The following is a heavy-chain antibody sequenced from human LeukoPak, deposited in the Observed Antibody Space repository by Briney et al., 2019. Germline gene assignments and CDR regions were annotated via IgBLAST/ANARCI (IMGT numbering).Heavy chain of an antibody. J-gene: IGHJ4*02. V-gene: IGHV4-39*01. CDR3: ATHYDILTGYFGY. CDR2: IYYGGST. D-gene: IGHD3-9*01. Sequence: SETLSLTCTVSGDSVSSNTYYWGWIRQPPGKGLEWIDSIYYGGSTYYNPSLKSRLTISVDTSKNHFSLNLSSVIAADTAVYYCATHYDILTGYFGYWGQGTLVTVSS. CDR1: GDSVSSNTYY.